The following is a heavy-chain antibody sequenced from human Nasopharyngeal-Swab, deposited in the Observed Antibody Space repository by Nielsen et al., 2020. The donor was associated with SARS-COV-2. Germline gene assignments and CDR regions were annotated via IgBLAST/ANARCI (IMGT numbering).Heavy chain of an antibody. CDR2: INPSSGST. Sequence: ASVKVSCKASGYTFTSYYMHWVRQAPGQGLEWMGIINPSSGSTSYAQKFQGRVTMTRDTSTSTVYMELSSLRSEDTAVYYCAREEVGPYDFWSGYYSMVDYWGQGTLVTVSS. CDR3: AREEVGPYDFWSGYYSMVDY. J-gene: IGHJ4*02. D-gene: IGHD3-3*01. V-gene: IGHV1-46*01. CDR1: GYTFTSYY.